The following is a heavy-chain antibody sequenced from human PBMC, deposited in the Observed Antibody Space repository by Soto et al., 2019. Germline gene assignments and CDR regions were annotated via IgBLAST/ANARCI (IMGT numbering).Heavy chain of an antibody. Sequence: QVQLQESGPGLVKPSQTLSLTCSVSGGSISSGGYYWSWIRQHPGKGLEWIGNIYYSGSTYYNPSLQSRVTISLDTSKNQFSLKLSSVTAADTAVYYCARGPYGDNGGAFDIWGQGTMVTVSS. D-gene: IGHD4-17*01. V-gene: IGHV4-31*03. J-gene: IGHJ3*02. CDR3: ARGPYGDNGGAFDI. CDR1: GGSISSGGYY. CDR2: IYYSGST.